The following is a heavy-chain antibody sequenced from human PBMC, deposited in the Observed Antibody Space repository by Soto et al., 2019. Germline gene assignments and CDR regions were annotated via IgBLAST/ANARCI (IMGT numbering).Heavy chain of an antibody. Sequence: ASVKVSCKASGGTFSSYAISWVRQAPGQGLEWMGGIIPIFGTANYAQKFQGRVTITADESTSTAYMELSSLRSEDTAVYYCARAPLDYDSSGYYYYFDYWGQGTLVTVSS. J-gene: IGHJ4*02. CDR2: IIPIFGTA. V-gene: IGHV1-69*13. CDR3: ARAPLDYDSSGYYYYFDY. CDR1: GGTFSSYA. D-gene: IGHD3-22*01.